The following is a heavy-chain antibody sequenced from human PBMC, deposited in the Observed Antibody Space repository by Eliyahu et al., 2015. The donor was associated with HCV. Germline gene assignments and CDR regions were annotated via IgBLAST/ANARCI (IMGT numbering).Heavy chain of an antibody. CDR2: MKSHIDGGTK. J-gene: IGHJ4*02. CDR3: TTVGSGDYVNY. D-gene: IGHD4-17*01. V-gene: IGHV3-15*02. CDR1: GFTFKTVW. Sequence: DVHLVESGGALVKPGGSLTLSCATSGFTFKTVWMSWVRQGPGKGLEWVGRMKSHIDGGTKDYAEPVKGRFSITRDDSINIVYLEMNSLKIEDTAVYYCTTVGSGDYVNYWGRGTLVTVST.